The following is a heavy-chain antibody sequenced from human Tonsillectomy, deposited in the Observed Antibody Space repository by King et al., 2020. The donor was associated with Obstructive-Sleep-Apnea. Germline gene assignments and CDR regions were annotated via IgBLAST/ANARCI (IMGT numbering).Heavy chain of an antibody. V-gene: IGHV2-70*11. D-gene: IGHD6-13*01. J-gene: IGHJ6*02. CDR1: GFSLSTTVLC. CDR3: TGALAAGPVLGAMDV. Sequence: TLKESGPALVKPTQTLTLTCTFSGFSLSTTVLCVSWIRQPPGKALEWLARMYWDDDKYYITSLQTRLTISKDPPKKQVVLTKTNMDPEDRSTYYCTGALAAGPVLGAMDVWGQGTTVTLSS. CDR2: MYWDDDK.